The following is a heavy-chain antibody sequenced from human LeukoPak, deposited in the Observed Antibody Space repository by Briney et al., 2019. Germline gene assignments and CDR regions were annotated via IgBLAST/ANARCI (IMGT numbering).Heavy chain of an antibody. V-gene: IGHV4-34*01. CDR2: INHSGST. J-gene: IGHJ4*02. CDR3: ARSEGGYSGYDFDY. D-gene: IGHD5-12*01. Sequence: PSETLSLTCAVYGGSFSGYYWSWIRQPPGKGLEWIGEINHSGSTNYNPSLKSRVTISVDTSKNQFSLKLSSVTAADTAVYYCARSEGGYSGYDFDYWGQGTLVTVSS. CDR1: GGSFSGYY.